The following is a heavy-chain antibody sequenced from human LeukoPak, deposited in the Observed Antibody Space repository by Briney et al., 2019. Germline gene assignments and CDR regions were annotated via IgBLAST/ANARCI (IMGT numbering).Heavy chain of an antibody. Sequence: PSETLSLTCTVSGGSISSGDYYWSWLRQHPGEGLEWIGYIYYSGSTNYNPSLKSRLTMSVDTSKNQFSLKLTSVTAADTAVYYCTRSGLTGMRKYARADYYYYGMDVWGQGTAVTVSS. J-gene: IGHJ6*02. CDR1: GGSISSGDYY. CDR2: IYYSGST. D-gene: IGHD4/OR15-4a*01. V-gene: IGHV4-31*03. CDR3: TRSGLTGMRKYARADYYYYGMDV.